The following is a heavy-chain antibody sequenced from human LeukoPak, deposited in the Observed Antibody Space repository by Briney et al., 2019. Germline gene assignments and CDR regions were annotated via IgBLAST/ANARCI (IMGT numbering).Heavy chain of an antibody. CDR3: ARDGGGGVFDY. V-gene: IGHV3-21*01. D-gene: IGHD3-16*01. CDR1: GFTFSSYS. CDR2: ISSSSSYI. Sequence: GGSLILSCAASGFTFSSYSMNWVRQAPGKGLEWVSSISSSSSYIYYADSVKGRFTISRDNAKNSLYLQMNSLRAEDTAVYYCARDGGGGVFDYWGQGTLVTVSS. J-gene: IGHJ4*02.